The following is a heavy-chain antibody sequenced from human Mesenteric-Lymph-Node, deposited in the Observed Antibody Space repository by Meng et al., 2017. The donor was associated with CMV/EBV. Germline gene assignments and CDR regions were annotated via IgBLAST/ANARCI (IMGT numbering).Heavy chain of an antibody. V-gene: IGHV1-3*01. D-gene: IGHD3-10*01. CDR3: ARGQETYYYGSGILIDY. CDR2: INAGNGNT. CDR1: YTFTGYA. Sequence: YTFTGYAIHWVRQAPGQRLEWMGWINAGNGNTKYSQKFQGRVTITRDTSASTAYMELSSLRSEDTAVYYCARGQETYYYGSGILIDYWGQGTLVTVSS. J-gene: IGHJ4*02.